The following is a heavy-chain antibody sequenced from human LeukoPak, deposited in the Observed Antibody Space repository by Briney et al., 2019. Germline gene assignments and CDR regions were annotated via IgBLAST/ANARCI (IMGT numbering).Heavy chain of an antibody. V-gene: IGHV4-59*01. D-gene: IGHD3-10*01. Sequence: PSETLSLTCTVSGGSISSYYWSWIRQPPGKGLEWIGYIYYSGSTNYNPSLKSRVTISVDTSKNQFSLKLSSVTAADTAVYYCARGGFLYGSGSYYPDRADYYYYYMDVWGKGTTVTISS. CDR2: IYYSGST. J-gene: IGHJ6*03. CDR1: GGSISSYY. CDR3: ARGGFLYGSGSYYPDRADYYYYYMDV.